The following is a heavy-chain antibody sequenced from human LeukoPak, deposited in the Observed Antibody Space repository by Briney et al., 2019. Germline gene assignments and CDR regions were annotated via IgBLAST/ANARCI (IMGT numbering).Heavy chain of an antibody. D-gene: IGHD2-2*01. CDR1: RGSFSGYY. Sequence: PETLCLTSAVSRGSFSGYYWRWIRQPPGKGLEWIGEITHTVSTNYTSSLNSRVTISVDTSNNQFSLKLSSVTAADTAVYYCAREVIRCSSTSCYLPRAYYDYYYMDVWGKGTTVTVSS. V-gene: IGHV4-34*01. CDR3: AREVIRCSSTSCYLPRAYYDYYYMDV. CDR2: ITHTVST. J-gene: IGHJ6*03.